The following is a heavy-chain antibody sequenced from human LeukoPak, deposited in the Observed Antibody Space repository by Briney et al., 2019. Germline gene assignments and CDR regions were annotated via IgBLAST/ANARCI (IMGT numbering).Heavy chain of an antibody. V-gene: IGHV3-30*18. D-gene: IGHD6-13*01. CDR1: GFTFSSYG. CDR3: AKDGSWYYFDY. CDR2: ISYDGSNK. J-gene: IGHJ4*02. Sequence: GRSLRLSCAASGFTFSSYGMHWVRQAPGKGLEWVAVISYDGSNKYYAGSVKGRFTISRDNSKNTLYLQMNSLRAEGTAVYYCAKDGSWYYFDYWGQGTLVTVSS.